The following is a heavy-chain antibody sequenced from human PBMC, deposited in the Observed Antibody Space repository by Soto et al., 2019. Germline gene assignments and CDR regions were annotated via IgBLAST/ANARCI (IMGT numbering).Heavy chain of an antibody. D-gene: IGHD3-3*01. J-gene: IGHJ2*01. Sequence: EVQLVESGGGLVQPGGSLRLSCAASGFTFSSYEMNWVRQAPGKGLEWVSYISSSGSTIYYADSVKGRFTISRDNAKNSLYLQMNSLRAEDTAVYYCARGMETYYDFWSGYQTSYWYFDLWGRGTLVTVSS. V-gene: IGHV3-48*03. CDR3: ARGMETYYDFWSGYQTSYWYFDL. CDR1: GFTFSSYE. CDR2: ISSSGSTI.